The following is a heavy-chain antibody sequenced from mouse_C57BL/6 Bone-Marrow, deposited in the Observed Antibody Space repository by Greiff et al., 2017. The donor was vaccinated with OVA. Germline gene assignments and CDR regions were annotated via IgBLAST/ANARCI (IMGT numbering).Heavy chain of an antibody. CDR2: IHPNSGST. J-gene: IGHJ1*03. CDR1: GYTFTSYW. Sequence: QVQLKQPGAELVKPGASVKLSCKASGYTFTSYWMHWVKQRPGQGLEWIGMIHPNSGSTNYNEKFKSKATLTVDKSSSTAYMQLSSLTSEDSAVYYCARDIYGSSYWYFDVWGTGTTVTVSS. D-gene: IGHD1-1*01. V-gene: IGHV1-64*01. CDR3: ARDIYGSSYWYFDV.